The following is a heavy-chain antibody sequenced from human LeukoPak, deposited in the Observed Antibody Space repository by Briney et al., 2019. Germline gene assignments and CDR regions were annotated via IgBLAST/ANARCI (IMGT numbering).Heavy chain of an antibody. D-gene: IGHD4-17*01. V-gene: IGHV3-49*03. CDR2: IRSKAYGGTT. CDR3: TRVFFATTVTSMFDP. J-gene: IGHJ5*02. CDR1: GSTFGDYA. Sequence: GRSLRLSCTASGSTFGDYAMSWFRQAPGKGLEWVGFIRSKAYGGTTEYAASVKGRFTISRDDSKSIAYLQMNSLKTEDTAVYYCTRVFFATTVTSMFDPWGQGTLVTVSS.